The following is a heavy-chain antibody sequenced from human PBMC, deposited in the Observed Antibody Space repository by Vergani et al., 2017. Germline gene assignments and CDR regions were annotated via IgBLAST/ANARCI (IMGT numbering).Heavy chain of an antibody. V-gene: IGHV3-23*01. Sequence: EVQLLESGGGLVQPGGSLRLSCAASGFTFSSYAMSWVRQAPGKGLEWVSGISGSGGNTYYADSVKGRYTISRDNSKNTLYLQMNSLRAEDTAVYYCAARDPLAGTDYWGQGTLVTVSS. J-gene: IGHJ4*02. CDR1: GFTFSSYA. D-gene: IGHD6-13*01. CDR2: ISGSGGNT. CDR3: AARDPLAGTDY.